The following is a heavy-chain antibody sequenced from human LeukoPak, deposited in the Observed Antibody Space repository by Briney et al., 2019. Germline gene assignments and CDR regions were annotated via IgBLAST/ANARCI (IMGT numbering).Heavy chain of an antibody. CDR1: GFTFSSYE. J-gene: IGHJ4*02. V-gene: IGHV3-48*03. CDR3: ARDHYYVPDY. Sequence: GGSLRLSCAASGFTFSSYEMNWVRQAPGKGLEWVSYISSSGSTIYYADSVKGRFTISRDNAKNTLYLQMNNLRAEDTAVYYCARDHYYVPDYWGQGTLVTVSS. D-gene: IGHD3-10*02. CDR2: ISSSGSTI.